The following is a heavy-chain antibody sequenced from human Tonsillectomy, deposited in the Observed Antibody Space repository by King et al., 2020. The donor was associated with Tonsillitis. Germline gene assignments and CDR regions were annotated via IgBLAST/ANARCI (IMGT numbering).Heavy chain of an antibody. J-gene: IGHJ6*02. Sequence: VQLVESGGGLVQPGGSLRLSCAASGFPFSSYDMYWVRHATGKGMEWVSTIGAAGDPYYPGAVKGRFTITRENAKNSLYLQMDSLRAGDTAVYYCARAESYYYYGLDVWGQGTTVTVS. CDR3: ARAESYYYYGLDV. CDR2: IGAAGDP. V-gene: IGHV3-13*05. CDR1: GFPFSSYD.